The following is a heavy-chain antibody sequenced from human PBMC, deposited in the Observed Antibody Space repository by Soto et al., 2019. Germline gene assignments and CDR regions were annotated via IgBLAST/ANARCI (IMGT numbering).Heavy chain of an antibody. CDR1: SGSIRSGGYY. Sequence: PSETLSLTCTFSSGSIRSGGYYLSWIRQHPGKGLEWIGYIYYSGSTYYNPSLKSRVTISVDTSKNQFSLKLSSVTAADSAVYYCARASPPGLDYWGQGTLVTVSS. CDR2: IYYSGST. J-gene: IGHJ4*02. V-gene: IGHV4-31*03. CDR3: ARASPPGLDY.